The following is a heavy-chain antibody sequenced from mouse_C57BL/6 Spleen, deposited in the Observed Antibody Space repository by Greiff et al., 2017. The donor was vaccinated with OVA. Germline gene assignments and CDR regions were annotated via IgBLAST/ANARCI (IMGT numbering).Heavy chain of an antibody. Sequence: VHLVESGPGLVQPSQSLSITCTVSGFSLTSYGVHWVRQSPGKGLEWLGVIWRGGSTDYNAAFMSRLSITKDNSKSQVFFKMNSLQADDTAIYYCAKNWDGYYAMDYWGQGTSVTVSS. D-gene: IGHD4-1*01. J-gene: IGHJ4*01. V-gene: IGHV2-5*01. CDR3: AKNWDGYYAMDY. CDR2: IWRGGST. CDR1: GFSLTSYG.